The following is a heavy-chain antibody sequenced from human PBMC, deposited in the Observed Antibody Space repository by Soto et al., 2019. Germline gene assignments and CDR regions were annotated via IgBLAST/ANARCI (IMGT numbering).Heavy chain of an antibody. CDR1: GYSLTSYW. CDR3: ARHSIAARHRYYYYYGMDV. V-gene: IGHV5-10-1*01. J-gene: IGHJ6*02. Sequence: GESLKISCKGSGYSLTSYWISWVRQMPGKGLEWMGRIDPSDSYTNYSPSFQGHVTISADKSISTAYLQWSSLKASDTAMYYCARHSIAARHRYYYYYGMDVWGQGTTVTVSS. D-gene: IGHD6-6*01. CDR2: IDPSDSYT.